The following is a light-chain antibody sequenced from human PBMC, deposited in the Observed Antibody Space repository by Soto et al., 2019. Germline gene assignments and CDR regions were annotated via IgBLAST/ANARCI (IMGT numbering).Light chain of an antibody. CDR2: GAS. CDR3: QQYGSSPKT. CDR1: QSVSSSY. Sequence: EIVLTQSPGTLSLSPGERATLSCRASQSVSSSYLAWYQQKPGQAPRLLMYGASSRATGIPDRFSGSGSGTDFTINISRLEPEDFAVYYCQQYGSSPKTFGQGTKLEIK. J-gene: IGKJ2*01. V-gene: IGKV3-20*01.